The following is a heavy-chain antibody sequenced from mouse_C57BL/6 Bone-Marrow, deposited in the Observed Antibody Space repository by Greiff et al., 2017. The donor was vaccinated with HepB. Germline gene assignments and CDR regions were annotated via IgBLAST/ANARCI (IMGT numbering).Heavy chain of an antibody. CDR1: GYAFTNYL. V-gene: IGHV1-54*01. CDR3: ARGYRFAY. J-gene: IGHJ3*01. D-gene: IGHD2-2*01. Sequence: QVQLQQSGAELVRPGTSVKVSCKASGYAFTNYLIEWVKQRPGQGLEWIGVINPGSGGTNYNEKFKGKATLTADKSSSTAYMQLSSLTSADSAVYFCARGYRFAYWGQGTLVTVSA. CDR2: INPGSGGT.